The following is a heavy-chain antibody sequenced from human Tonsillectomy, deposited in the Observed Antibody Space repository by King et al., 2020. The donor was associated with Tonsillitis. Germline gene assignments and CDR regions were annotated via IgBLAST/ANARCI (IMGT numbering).Heavy chain of an antibody. V-gene: IGHV3-30*02. CDR3: AKEGENDSSGAFDY. D-gene: IGHD3-22*01. Sequence: VQLVESGGGVVQPGGPLRLSCAASGFTCSTYGMHWVRQAPGKGLEWVAFIRYDGSNKYYADSVKGRFTISRDNSKNTLFLQMNSLRAEDTAVYYCAKEGENDSSGAFDYWGKGTLVTVPS. J-gene: IGHJ4*02. CDR1: GFTCSTYG. CDR2: IRYDGSNK.